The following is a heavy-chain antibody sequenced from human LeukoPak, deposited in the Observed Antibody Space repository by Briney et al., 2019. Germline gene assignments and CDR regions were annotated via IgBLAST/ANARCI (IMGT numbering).Heavy chain of an antibody. CDR1: GFTFSNFL. CDR3: AKKGATTGDFDY. D-gene: IGHD1-26*01. Sequence: GGSLRLSCAASGFTFSNFLMTWVRQAPGKGPEWVSAISGSGGDTYYADSVKGRFTISRNNSKNTLYLQMNSLRAEDTAVYYCAKKGATTGDFDYWGQGTLVTVSS. J-gene: IGHJ4*02. V-gene: IGHV3-23*01. CDR2: ISGSGGDT.